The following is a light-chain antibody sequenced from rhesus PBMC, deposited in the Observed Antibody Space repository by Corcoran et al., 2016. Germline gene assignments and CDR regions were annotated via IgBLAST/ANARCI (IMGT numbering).Light chain of an antibody. Sequence: DIQMTQSPSSLSTSVGDRLTVTCRASQDIYKELSWYQQRPGKAPTLLILAASTLQTGVSSRFSGSGSGTDFTLTLSSLQPEDVATYYCLQDYTTPYRFGQGSKLEIK. V-gene: IGKV1-94*01. CDR2: AAS. CDR3: LQDYTTPYR. CDR1: QDIYKE. J-gene: IGKJ2*01.